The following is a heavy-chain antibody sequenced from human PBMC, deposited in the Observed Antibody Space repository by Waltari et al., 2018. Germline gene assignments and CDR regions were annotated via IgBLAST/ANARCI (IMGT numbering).Heavy chain of an antibody. D-gene: IGHD3-3*01. J-gene: IGHJ4*02. CDR3: ARGSGYYDFWSGYYDY. V-gene: IGHV4-39*07. Sequence: QLQLQESGPGLVKPSETLSLTCTVSGGSISSSSYYWGWIRQPPGKGLEWIGSIYYSGSPYDNPSLKSRVTISVDTSKNQFSLKLSSVTAADTAVYYCARGSGYYDFWSGYYDYWGQGTLVTVSS. CDR1: GGSISSSSYY. CDR2: IYYSGSP.